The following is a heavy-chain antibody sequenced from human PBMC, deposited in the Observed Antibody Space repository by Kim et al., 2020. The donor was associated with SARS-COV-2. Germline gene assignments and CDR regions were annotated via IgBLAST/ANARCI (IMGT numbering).Heavy chain of an antibody. V-gene: IGHV3-33*01. D-gene: IGHD1-26*01. J-gene: IGHJ3*02. CDR2: IWYDGSNK. CDR1: GFTFSSYG. CDR3: ARRGLGADAFDI. Sequence: GGSLRLSCAASGFTFSSYGMHWVRQAPGKGLEWVAVIWYDGSNKYYADSVKGRFTISRDNSKNTLYLQMNSLRAEDTAVYYCARRGLGADAFDIWGQGTMVTVSS.